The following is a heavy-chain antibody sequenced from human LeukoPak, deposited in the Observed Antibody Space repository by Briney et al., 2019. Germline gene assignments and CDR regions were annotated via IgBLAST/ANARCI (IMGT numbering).Heavy chain of an antibody. Sequence: GASVKVSCKASGYTFTGYHMHWVRQAPGQGLEWMGRINPNSGDTNYAQKFQGWVTMTRDTSISTAYMELSRLRSDDTAVYYCARERFLEWLPRHYGMDVWGQGTTVTVSS. D-gene: IGHD3-3*01. CDR3: ARERFLEWLPRHYGMDV. CDR2: INPNSGDT. V-gene: IGHV1-2*04. CDR1: GYTFTGYH. J-gene: IGHJ6*02.